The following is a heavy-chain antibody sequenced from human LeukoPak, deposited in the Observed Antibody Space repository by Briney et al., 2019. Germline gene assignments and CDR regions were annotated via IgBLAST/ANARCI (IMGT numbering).Heavy chain of an antibody. D-gene: IGHD6-19*01. V-gene: IGHV4-59*01. J-gene: IGHJ4*02. CDR1: GVSISSYY. CDR2: IYYSGST. Sequence: SETLSLTCSVSGVSISSYYWSWIRQPPGKGLEWIGHIYYSGSTNYNPSPKSRVTISVDTSKNQFSLKLSSVTAADTAVYYCAREAVAGKRGRNGDFDYWGQGTLVTVSS. CDR3: AREAVAGKRGRNGDFDY.